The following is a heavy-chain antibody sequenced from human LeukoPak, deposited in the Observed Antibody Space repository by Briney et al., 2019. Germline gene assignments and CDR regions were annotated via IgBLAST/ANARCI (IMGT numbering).Heavy chain of an antibody. D-gene: IGHD2-2*01. CDR3: ARVPVVADFDP. CDR2: IYHSGST. V-gene: IGHV4-38-2*02. Sequence: SETLSLTCTVSGYSISSGYYWGWIRQPPGKGLEWIGSIYHSGSTYYNPSLKSRVTISVDTSKNQFSLKLSSVTAADTAVYYCARVPVVADFDPWGQGTLVTVSS. CDR1: GYSISSGYY. J-gene: IGHJ5*02.